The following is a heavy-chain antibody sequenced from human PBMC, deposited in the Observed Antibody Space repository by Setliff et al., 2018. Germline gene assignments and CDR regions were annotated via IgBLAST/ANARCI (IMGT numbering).Heavy chain of an antibody. Sequence: ASVKVSCKASGYTFTNYDINWVRQATGQGLEWMGWINPNSGNTGYAQNFQGRVTMTRNTSISTAYMELCSRRSEDTAVYYCYITYSYGLYYFDYWGQGTLVTVSS. J-gene: IGHJ4*02. CDR2: INPNSGNT. CDR3: YITYSYGLYYFDY. V-gene: IGHV1-8*02. CDR1: GYTFTNYD. D-gene: IGHD5-18*01.